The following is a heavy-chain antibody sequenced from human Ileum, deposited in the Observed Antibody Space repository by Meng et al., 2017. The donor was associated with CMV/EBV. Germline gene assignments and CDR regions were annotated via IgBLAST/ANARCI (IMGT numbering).Heavy chain of an antibody. CDR2: ISNSGTT. CDR3: ARGRQTSKYLGLPV. J-gene: IGHJ4*02. CDR1: RASIHHYF. Sequence: VYPHEAGPGLVNPSENLSLHRTLPRASIHHYFRSWLRQPPGKGLEWICYISNSGTTNYNHYLNRRVTISLDTSKNQFSLKVNPVTAADTGMYYCARGRQTSKYLGLPVWGQGTLVTVSS. D-gene: IGHD2/OR15-2a*01. V-gene: IGHV4-59*01.